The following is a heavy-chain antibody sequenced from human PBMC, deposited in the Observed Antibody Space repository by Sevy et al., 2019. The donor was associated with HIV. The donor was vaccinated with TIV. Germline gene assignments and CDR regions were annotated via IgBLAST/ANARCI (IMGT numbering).Heavy chain of an antibody. CDR2: FDYAGTT. D-gene: IGHD4-17*01. V-gene: IGHV4-39*01. CDR3: ARYVRGDYAGGFDS. Sequence: SETLSLTCSVSGGSIRSTSYYWGWIRQPPGKGLEWIASFDYAGTTYYTPALKSRVTISGDMSKNQFSLKLKSVTVADTAPSYCARYVRGDYAGGFDSWGQGTLVTVSS. J-gene: IGHJ5*01. CDR1: GGSIRSTSYY.